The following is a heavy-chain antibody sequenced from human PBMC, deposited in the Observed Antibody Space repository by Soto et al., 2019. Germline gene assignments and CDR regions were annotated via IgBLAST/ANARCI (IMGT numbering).Heavy chain of an antibody. V-gene: IGHV4-34*01. CDR1: GASFTGYY. Sequence: QVRLQQWGAGLLMPSETLSRTCAVYGASFTGYYWSWIRQAPGKGLEWIGEINHRGSTNYNPSLKSRVTISVDTSNKQFSLKLSSVTAADTAVYYCATSYFDFWSGSSLAYFDYWSQGTLVTVSS. CDR2: INHRGST. CDR3: ATSYFDFWSGSSLAYFDY. J-gene: IGHJ4*02. D-gene: IGHD3-3*01.